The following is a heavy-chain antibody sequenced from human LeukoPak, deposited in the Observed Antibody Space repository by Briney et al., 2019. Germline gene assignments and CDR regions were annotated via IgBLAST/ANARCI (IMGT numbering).Heavy chain of an antibody. Sequence: PGGSLRLSCAASGFTFSSYSMNWVRQAPGKGLGWVSYISSSSTIYYADSVKGRFTISRDNAKNSLYLQMNSLRAEDTAVYYCARGVTYFDYWGQGTLVTVSS. J-gene: IGHJ4*02. CDR2: ISSSSTI. V-gene: IGHV3-48*01. CDR3: ARGVTYFDY. CDR1: GFTFSSYS. D-gene: IGHD2-21*02.